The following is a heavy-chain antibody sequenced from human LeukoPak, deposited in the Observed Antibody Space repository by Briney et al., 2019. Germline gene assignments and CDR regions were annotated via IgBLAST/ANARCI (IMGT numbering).Heavy chain of an antibody. Sequence: GESLKISCQGSGYRFTAYWIGWVRQMPGKGLEWMGIIYPGDSDTRYSPSFQGQVTISADKSISTAYLQWSSLKASDTAMYYCARGRVEMATIMTWFDYWGQGTLVTVSS. CDR1: GYRFTAYW. CDR3: ARGRVEMATIMTWFDY. CDR2: IYPGDSDT. D-gene: IGHD5-24*01. V-gene: IGHV5-51*01. J-gene: IGHJ4*02.